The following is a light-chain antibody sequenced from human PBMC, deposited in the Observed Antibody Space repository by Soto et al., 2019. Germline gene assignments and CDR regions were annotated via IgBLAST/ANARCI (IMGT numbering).Light chain of an antibody. J-gene: IGKJ4*01. CDR3: QQRSNWPLLT. CDR1: QSVSNY. CDR2: DAS. Sequence: EIVLTQSPATLSLSPGERATLSCRASQSVSNYLAWYQQKPGQAPRLLIYDASNRATGIPARFSGSGSGTDFTLTISSLEPEDCAVYYWQQRSNWPLLTFGGGTKVEIK. V-gene: IGKV3-11*01.